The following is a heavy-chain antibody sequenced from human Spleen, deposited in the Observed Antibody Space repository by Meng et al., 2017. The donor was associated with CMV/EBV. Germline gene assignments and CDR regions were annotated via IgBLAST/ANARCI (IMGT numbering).Heavy chain of an antibody. D-gene: IGHD2-2*01. CDR2: ISISSSYI. CDR1: GFTFSSYS. CDR3: ARDFGCSSTSCQNYGMDV. V-gene: IGHV3-21*01. Sequence: GGSLRLSCAASGFTFSSYSMNWVRQAPGMGLEWVSSISISSSYIYYADSVKGRFTISRDNAKNSLYLQMNSLRAEDTAVYYCARDFGCSSTSCQNYGMDVWGQGTTVTVSS. J-gene: IGHJ6*02.